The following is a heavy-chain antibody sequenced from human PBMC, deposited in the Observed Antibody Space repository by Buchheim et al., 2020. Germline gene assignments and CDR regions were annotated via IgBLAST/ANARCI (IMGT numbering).Heavy chain of an antibody. CDR2: ISTGSSYI. D-gene: IGHD6-19*01. V-gene: IGHV3-21*01. CDR3: AITPGYSSSYYFDY. J-gene: IGHJ4*02. Sequence: VQLVESGGGVVQPGRSLRLSCAASGFTFSNYYMNWVRQAPGKGLEWVSSISTGSSYIYYADSVKGRFTISRDNAKNSLYLQMNSLRAEDTAVYYCAITPGYSSSYYFDYWGQGTL. CDR1: GFTFSNYY.